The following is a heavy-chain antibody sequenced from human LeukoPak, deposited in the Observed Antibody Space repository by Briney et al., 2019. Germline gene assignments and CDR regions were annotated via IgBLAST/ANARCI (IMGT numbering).Heavy chain of an antibody. J-gene: IGHJ3*02. Sequence: PSETLSLTCTVSGGSISSGGYYWSWIRQHPGKGLEWIGYIYYSGSTNYNPSLKSRVTMSVDTSKNQFSLKLSSVTAADTAVYYCARDKDYFDSGGAFDIWGQGTMVIVSS. CDR3: ARDKDYFDSGGAFDI. V-gene: IGHV4-61*08. CDR1: GGSISSGGYY. CDR2: IYYSGST. D-gene: IGHD3-22*01.